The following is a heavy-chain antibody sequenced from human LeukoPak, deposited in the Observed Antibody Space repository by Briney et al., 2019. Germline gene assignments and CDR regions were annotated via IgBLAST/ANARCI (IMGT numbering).Heavy chain of an antibody. CDR1: GFTFSSYW. Sequence: PGGSLRLSCEASGFTFSSYWMSWVRQAPGKGLEWVSAISGSGGSTYYADSVKGRFTISRDNSKNTLYLQMNSLRAEGTAVYYCARTMVRGALDAFDIWGQGTMVTVSS. CDR3: ARTMVRGALDAFDI. V-gene: IGHV3-23*01. J-gene: IGHJ3*02. CDR2: ISGSGGST. D-gene: IGHD3-10*01.